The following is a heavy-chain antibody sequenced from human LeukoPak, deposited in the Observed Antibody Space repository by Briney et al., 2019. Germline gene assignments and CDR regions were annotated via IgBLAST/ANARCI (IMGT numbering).Heavy chain of an antibody. D-gene: IGHD3-10*01. CDR1: GGSISSYY. J-gene: IGHJ5*02. Sequence: PSETLSLTCTVSGGSISSYYWSWIRQPAGKGLEWIGHIYTSGSTNYNPSLKSRVTMSEDTSKNQFSLKLSSVTAADTAVYYCARSITMVRGAHPNWFDPWGQGTLVTVSS. CDR2: IYTSGST. CDR3: ARSITMVRGAHPNWFDP. V-gene: IGHV4-4*07.